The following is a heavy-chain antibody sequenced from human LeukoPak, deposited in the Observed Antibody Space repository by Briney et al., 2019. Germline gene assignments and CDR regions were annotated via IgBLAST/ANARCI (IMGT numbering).Heavy chain of an antibody. CDR3: ARDGYGFDY. CDR1: GFTFSSYT. J-gene: IGHJ4*02. CDR2: ISSSSSSI. D-gene: IGHD6-13*01. V-gene: IGHV3-48*01. Sequence: PGGSLRLSCAASGFTFSSYTMNWVRQAPGKGLEWVLYISSSSSSIYYADSVKGRFTISRDNAKNSLYLQMNSLRAEDTAVYYCARDGYGFDYWGREPWSPSPQ.